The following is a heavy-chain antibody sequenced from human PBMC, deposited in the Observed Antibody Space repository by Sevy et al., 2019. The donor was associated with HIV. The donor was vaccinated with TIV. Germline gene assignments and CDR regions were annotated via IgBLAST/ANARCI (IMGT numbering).Heavy chain of an antibody. V-gene: IGHV3-30*03. D-gene: IGHD3-22*01. Sequence: GGSLRLSCAASGFTFSSYGMHWVRQAPGKGLEWVAVISYDGSNKYYADSVKGRFTISRDNAKNSLYLQMNSLRTEDTAVYYCASPLHYYDSPSAYWGQGTQVTVSS. J-gene: IGHJ4*02. CDR3: ASPLHYYDSPSAY. CDR2: ISYDGSNK. CDR1: GFTFSSYG.